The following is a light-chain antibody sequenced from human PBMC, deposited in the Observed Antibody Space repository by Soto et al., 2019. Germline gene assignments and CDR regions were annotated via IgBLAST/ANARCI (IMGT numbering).Light chain of an antibody. V-gene: IGKV1-39*01. CDR1: QSISNY. CDR3: QQSCSTPRT. CDR2: AAS. Sequence: DIQMTQSPSSLSASVGDRVTITCRASQSISNYLNWYQQKPGKAPKLLMYAASSLQSGVPSRFSGGGSGTDFTLTISSLQPEDFATYYCQQSCSTPRTFDQGTKVEIK. J-gene: IGKJ1*01.